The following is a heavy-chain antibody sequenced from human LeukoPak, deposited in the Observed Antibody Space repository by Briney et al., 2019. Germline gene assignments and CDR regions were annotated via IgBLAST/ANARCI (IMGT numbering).Heavy chain of an antibody. CDR1: GFTFSSYA. CDR3: AKDRTNSGWYLGPFDY. Sequence: GGSLRLSCAASGFTFSSYAMSWVRQAPGKGLEWVSAISGSGGSTYYADSVKGRFTISRDNSKNTLYLQMNSLRAEDTAVCYCAKDRTNSGWYLGPFDYWGQGTLVTVSS. J-gene: IGHJ4*02. V-gene: IGHV3-23*01. D-gene: IGHD6-19*01. CDR2: ISGSGGST.